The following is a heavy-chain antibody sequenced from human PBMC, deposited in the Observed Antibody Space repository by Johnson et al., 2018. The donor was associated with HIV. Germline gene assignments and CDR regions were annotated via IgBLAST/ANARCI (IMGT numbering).Heavy chain of an antibody. V-gene: IGHV3-15*05. J-gene: IGHJ3*02. D-gene: IGHD1-26*01. Sequence: VQLVESGGGLVNPGGSLKLSCAASGVTLTNTWMNWVRQAPGKGLEWVGRIKNKIDGGTIDYAAPVKGRFSISRDNAKNSLYLQMNSLRDEDTAVYYCAMERMGGFDIWGQGTMVTVSS. CDR3: AMERMGGFDI. CDR2: IKNKIDGGTI. CDR1: GVTLTNTW.